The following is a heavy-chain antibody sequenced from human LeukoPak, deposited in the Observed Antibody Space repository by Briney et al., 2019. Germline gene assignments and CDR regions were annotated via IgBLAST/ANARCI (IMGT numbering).Heavy chain of an antibody. Sequence: AASVKVSCKASGYTFTSYGISWVRQAPGQGLEWMGWISAYAQKFQGRVTMTTDTSTSTAYMELRSLRSDDTAVYYCARRFNYYDSSGYYEGFYFDYWAQGTLVTVSS. D-gene: IGHD3-22*01. J-gene: IGHJ4*02. V-gene: IGHV1-18*01. CDR1: GYTFTSYG. CDR2: ISAY. CDR3: ARRFNYYDSSGYYEGFYFDY.